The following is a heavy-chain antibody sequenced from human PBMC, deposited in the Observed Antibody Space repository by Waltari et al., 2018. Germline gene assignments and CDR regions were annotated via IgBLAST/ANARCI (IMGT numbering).Heavy chain of an antibody. CDR1: GFSLSNYW. CDR2: SKPDGSQT. D-gene: IGHD2-8*02. J-gene: IGHJ4*02. CDR3: ARDPGHRADF. V-gene: IGHV3-74*01. Sequence: EVQLVESGGRLVQPGGSLRLSCAASGFSLSNYWMHWVRQAPGEGLVWVAHSKPDGSQTDYADSVQGRFTISRDNAENTVYLQMTSLRSDDTAVYFCARDPGHRADFWGQGTLVTVST.